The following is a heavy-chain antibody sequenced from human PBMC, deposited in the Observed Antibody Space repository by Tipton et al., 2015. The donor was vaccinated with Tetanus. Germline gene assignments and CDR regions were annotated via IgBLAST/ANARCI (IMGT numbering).Heavy chain of an antibody. CDR3: ARPVSWSGYEDDWFDP. J-gene: IGHJ5*02. V-gene: IGHV3-74*03. CDR2: ISGDGSRT. Sequence: SLRLSCAASGFTFSNYWMHWVRQAPGKGLMWVSRISGDGSRTTYAASVKGRFTISRDNAKNSVYLQMNSLRAEDTAVYYCARPVSWSGYEDDWFDPWGQGTLVTVSS. D-gene: IGHD5-12*01. CDR1: GFTFSNYW.